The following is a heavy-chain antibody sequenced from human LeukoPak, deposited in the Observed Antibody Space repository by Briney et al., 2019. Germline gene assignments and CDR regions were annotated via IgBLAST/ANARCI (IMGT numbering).Heavy chain of an antibody. CDR3: ARGSGDYENYAFDI. CDR2: INHSGRT. V-gene: IGHV4-34*01. D-gene: IGHD4-17*01. Sequence: SETLSLTCGVYGGSFSGNYWSWIRQPPGKGLEWIGEINHSGRTNYNPSLKSRVTISAGTSKNQFSLKLSSVTAADTAVYYCARGSGDYENYAFDIWGQGTTVTVSS. J-gene: IGHJ3*02. CDR1: GGSFSGNY.